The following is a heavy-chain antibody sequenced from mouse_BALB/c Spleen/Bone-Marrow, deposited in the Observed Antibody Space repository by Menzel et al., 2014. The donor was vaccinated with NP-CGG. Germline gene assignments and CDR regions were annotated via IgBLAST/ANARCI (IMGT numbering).Heavy chain of an antibody. CDR2: INPSSAYT. J-gene: IGHJ3*01. D-gene: IGHD3-3*01. CDR1: GYTFTSYT. V-gene: IGHV1-4*02. CDR3: ARGGTARAAWFAY. Sequence: VQLQQSAAELARPGASVKMSCKASGYTFTSYTMHWIKQRPGQGLEWIGYINPSSAYTEYNQKFKDKTTLTADTSSSTAYMQLSSLTPEDSAVYYCARGGTARAAWFAYWGQGTLITVSA.